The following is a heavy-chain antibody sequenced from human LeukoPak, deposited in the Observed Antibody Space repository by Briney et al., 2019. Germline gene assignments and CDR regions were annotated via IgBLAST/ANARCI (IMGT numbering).Heavy chain of an antibody. CDR1: GFTFSSYS. CDR2: IYSGGST. CDR3: ARDRSRYFDL. Sequence: PGGSLRLSCAASGFTFSSYSMNWVRQAPGKGLEWVSVIYSGGSTYYADSVKGRFTISRHNSKNTLYLQMNSLRAEDTAVYYCARDRSRYFDLWGRGTLVTVSS. J-gene: IGHJ2*01. V-gene: IGHV3-53*04.